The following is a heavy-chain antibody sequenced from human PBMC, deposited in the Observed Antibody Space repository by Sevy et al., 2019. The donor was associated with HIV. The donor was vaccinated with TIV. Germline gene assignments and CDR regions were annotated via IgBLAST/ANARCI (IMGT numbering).Heavy chain of an antibody. D-gene: IGHD7-27*01. J-gene: IGHJ4*02. CDR1: ELGFSSHS. V-gene: IGHV3-48*02. CDR3: ARDLHWAFDQ. Sequence: GGSLRLSCTYSELGFSSHSFNWVRQAPGKGLEWILYISGIGTPISYLDSLRGRFTISRDNAKNSLFLQMNNLRDDDTAVYYCARDLHWAFDQWGQGTVVTVSS. CDR2: ISGIGTPI.